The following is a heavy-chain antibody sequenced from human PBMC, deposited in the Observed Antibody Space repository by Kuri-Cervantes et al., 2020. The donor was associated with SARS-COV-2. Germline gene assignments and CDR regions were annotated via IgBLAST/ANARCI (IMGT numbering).Heavy chain of an antibody. Sequence: GGSLRLSCAASGFTFSDYYMSWIRQAPGKGLEWVSSISSSSSYIYYADSVKGRFTISRDNAKNSLYLQMNSLRAEDTAVYYCARGGYCSGGSCYSVYYYYYYGMDVWGQGTTVTVSS. CDR3: ARGGYCSGGSCYSVYYYYYYGMDV. CDR1: GFTFSDYY. CDR2: ISSSSSYI. D-gene: IGHD2-15*01. J-gene: IGHJ6*02. V-gene: IGHV3-11*06.